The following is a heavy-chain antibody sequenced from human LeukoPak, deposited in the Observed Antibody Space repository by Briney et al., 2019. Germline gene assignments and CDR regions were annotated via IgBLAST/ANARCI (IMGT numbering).Heavy chain of an antibody. Sequence: PGGSQTLSCAASGFTVSSNYMSWVRQAPGKGLEWVAVISYDGGNKYYTDSVEGRFTISRDNSKNTLYLQMNSLRAEDTAVYYCAKDRTAGYDGLVDYWGQGTLVAVSS. J-gene: IGHJ4*02. CDR1: GFTVSSNY. CDR3: AKDRTAGYDGLVDY. D-gene: IGHD5-12*01. V-gene: IGHV3-30*18. CDR2: ISYDGGNK.